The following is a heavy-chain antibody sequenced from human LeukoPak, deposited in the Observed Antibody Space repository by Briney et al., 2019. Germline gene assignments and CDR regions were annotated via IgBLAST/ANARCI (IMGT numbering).Heavy chain of an antibody. J-gene: IGHJ4*02. D-gene: IGHD4-11*01. CDR1: GGSISSCY. CDR3: ASYDYTSAYYFDY. Sequence: SETLSLTCTVSGGSISSCYWSWIRQPPGKGLEWIGYIYYSGSTNYNPSLKSRVTISVDTSKNQFSLKLSSVTAADTAVYYCASYDYTSAYYFDYWGQGTLVTVSS. V-gene: IGHV4-59*01. CDR2: IYYSGST.